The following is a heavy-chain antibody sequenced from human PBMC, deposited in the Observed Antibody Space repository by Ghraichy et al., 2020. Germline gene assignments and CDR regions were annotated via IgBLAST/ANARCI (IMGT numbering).Heavy chain of an antibody. CDR2: ISYDGSNK. Sequence: GGSLRLSCAASGFTFSSYGMHWVRQAPGKGLEWVAVISYDGSNKYYADSVKGRFTISRDNSKNTLYLQMNSLRAEDTAVYYCAEGTAAGTPTGGMDVWGQGTTVTVSS. D-gene: IGHD6-13*01. V-gene: IGHV3-30*18. CDR3: AEGTAAGTPTGGMDV. J-gene: IGHJ6*02. CDR1: GFTFSSYG.